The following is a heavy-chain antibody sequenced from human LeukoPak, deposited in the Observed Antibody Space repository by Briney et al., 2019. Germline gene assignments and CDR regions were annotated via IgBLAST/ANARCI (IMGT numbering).Heavy chain of an antibody. J-gene: IGHJ3*02. V-gene: IGHV1-2*02. Sequence: ASVKVSCKASGYIFTRYYMHWVRQAPGQGLEWMGWINPNSGGTNYAQKFQGRLTMTRDTSISTAYMELTRLRSADTAVYYCARDRSVLRAFDIWGEGTMVTVSS. CDR2: INPNSGGT. CDR1: GYIFTRYY. D-gene: IGHD5/OR15-5a*01. CDR3: ARDRSVLRAFDI.